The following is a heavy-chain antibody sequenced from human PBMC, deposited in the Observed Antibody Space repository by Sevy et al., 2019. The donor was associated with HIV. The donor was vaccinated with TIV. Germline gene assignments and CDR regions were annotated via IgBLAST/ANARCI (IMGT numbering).Heavy chain of an antibody. D-gene: IGHD3-3*01. Sequence: GGSLRLSCAASGFTFSDYYMSWIRQAPGKGLEWVSYISSSGSTIYYADSVKGRFTISRDNAKNSLYLQMNSLRAEDTAVYYCARGTLRITIFGVGSKAFDIWGQGTMVTVSS. CDR3: ARGTLRITIFGVGSKAFDI. CDR2: ISSSGSTI. V-gene: IGHV3-11*01. J-gene: IGHJ3*02. CDR1: GFTFSDYY.